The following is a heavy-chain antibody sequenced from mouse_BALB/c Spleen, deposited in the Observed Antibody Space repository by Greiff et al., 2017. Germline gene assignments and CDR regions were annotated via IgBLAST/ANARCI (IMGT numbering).Heavy chain of an antibody. Sequence: EVQLMESGGGLVKPGGSLKLSCAASGFAFSSYDMSWVRQTPEKRLEWVAYISSGGGSTYYPDTVKGRFTISRDNAKNTLYLKMSSLKSEDTAMYYCARGGGNSVFAYWGQGTLVTVSA. CDR3: ARGGGNSVFAY. CDR2: ISSGGGST. CDR1: GFAFSSYD. V-gene: IGHV5-12-1*01. D-gene: IGHD2-1*01. J-gene: IGHJ3*01.